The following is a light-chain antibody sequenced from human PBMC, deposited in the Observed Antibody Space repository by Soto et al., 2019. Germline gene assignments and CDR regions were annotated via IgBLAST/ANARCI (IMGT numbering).Light chain of an antibody. J-gene: IGLJ1*01. CDR3: CSYGGNYTPYV. V-gene: IGLV2-11*01. CDR1: SGDVGGYNY. CDR2: DVS. Sequence: QSALTQPRSVSGSLGQSVTISCTGTSGDVGGYNYVSWYQKQSGHAPKLMIYDVSKRPSGVPDRFSGSKSGNTASLTISGLQAEDEADYYCCSYGGNYTPYVFGTGTKLTVL.